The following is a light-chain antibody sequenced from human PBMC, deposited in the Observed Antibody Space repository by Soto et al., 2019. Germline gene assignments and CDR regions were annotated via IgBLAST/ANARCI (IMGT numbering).Light chain of an antibody. J-gene: IGKJ1*01. Sequence: DIVMTQSPATLSVSPGGRATLYCRASQSVSTNLAWYQQRPGQAPRLLIYRASTRAAGVPARFSGSGSGTEFTLTISGLQSEDFAVYYCHQYNYWLAWTFGQGTKVDIK. CDR2: RAS. V-gene: IGKV3-15*01. CDR3: HQYNYWLAWT. CDR1: QSVSTN.